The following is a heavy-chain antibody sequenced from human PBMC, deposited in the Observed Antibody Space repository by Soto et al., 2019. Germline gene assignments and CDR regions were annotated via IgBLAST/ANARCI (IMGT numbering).Heavy chain of an antibody. D-gene: IGHD3-10*01. V-gene: IGHV4-38-2*02. CDR1: GYSISSYYY. J-gene: IGHJ4*02. Sequence: PSETLSLTCAVSGYSISSYYYWGWIRQPPGKGLEWIGSIYHSGSTYYNPSLESRVTTSLDTSKNQVSLKLSSVTAAETAMYFCDRERENEYASGLKFDYWGQGTLVTVSS. CDR2: IYHSGST. CDR3: DRERENEYASGLKFDY.